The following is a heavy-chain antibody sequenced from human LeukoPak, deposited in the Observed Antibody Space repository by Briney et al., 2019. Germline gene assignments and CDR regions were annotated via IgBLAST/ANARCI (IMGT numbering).Heavy chain of an antibody. V-gene: IGHV3-30*01. D-gene: IGHD3-10*01. CDR3: AREPFYGSGSYGGFFDY. CDR2: ISCEGDNN. CDR1: GFTFSNSI. J-gene: IGHJ4*02. Sequence: GGSLRLSCAASGFTFSNSIMHWVRQAPGKGLEWVAVISCEGDNNYYADAVKGRFTISRDNSKNTLYLQMNSLRAEDTAVYYCAREPFYGSGSYGGFFDYWGQGTLVTVSS.